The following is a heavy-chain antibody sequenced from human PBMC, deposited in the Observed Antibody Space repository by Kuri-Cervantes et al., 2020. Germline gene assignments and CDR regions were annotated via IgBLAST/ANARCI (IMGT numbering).Heavy chain of an antibody. CDR2: INRSGNT. CDR1: GGSFSGYY. J-gene: IGHJ4*02. V-gene: IGHV4-34*01. Sequence: SQTLSLTCAVYGGSFSGYYWSWIRQPPGKGLEWIGEINRSGNTNYNPSLKSRVTISVDTSKIQISLKLSSVTAADTAVYYCARLRRDGYNFAYFDYWGQGTLVTVSS. D-gene: IGHD5-24*01. CDR3: ARLRRDGYNFAYFDY.